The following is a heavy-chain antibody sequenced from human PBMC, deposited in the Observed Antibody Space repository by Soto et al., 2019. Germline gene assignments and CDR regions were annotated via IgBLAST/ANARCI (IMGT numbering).Heavy chain of an antibody. CDR2: IYYSGST. D-gene: IGHD3-10*01. CDR3: ARHNYGSGSTYFDY. Sequence: SETLSLTCTVSGDSISIYYWSWIRQPPGKGLEWIGYIYYSGSTNYNPSLKSRVTISVDTSKNQFSLKLSSVTAADTAVYYCARHNYGSGSTYFDYWGQGTLVTVSS. V-gene: IGHV4-59*01. J-gene: IGHJ4*02. CDR1: GDSISIYY.